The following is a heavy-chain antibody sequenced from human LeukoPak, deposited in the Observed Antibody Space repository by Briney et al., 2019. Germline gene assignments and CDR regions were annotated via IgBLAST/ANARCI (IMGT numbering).Heavy chain of an antibody. D-gene: IGHD5-18*01. Sequence: GASVTVSCKASGYTFTNYGINWVRQAPGQGLEWMGWITDYNGNTNYAQKVQGRVTMTTDTSTSTVYMELRSLRSDDTAVYYCARGGRGYSYGRELDYWGQGTLVTVSS. CDR2: ITDYNGNT. V-gene: IGHV1-18*01. J-gene: IGHJ4*02. CDR1: GYTFTNYG. CDR3: ARGGRGYSYGRELDY.